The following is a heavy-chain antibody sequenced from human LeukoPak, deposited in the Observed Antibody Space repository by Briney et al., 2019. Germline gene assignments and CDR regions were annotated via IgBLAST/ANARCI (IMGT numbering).Heavy chain of an antibody. V-gene: IGHV5-51*01. CDR3: ARPMTTVTRRDY. CDR2: IYPGDSDT. CDR1: GYSFSSYW. D-gene: IGHD4-17*01. Sequence: PGGSLRLSCKGSGYSFSSYWIGWVRQMPGKGLEWMGIIYPGDSDTRYSPSFQGQVTISADKSISTAYLQWSSLKASDTAMYYCARPMTTVTRRDYWGQGTLVTVSS. J-gene: IGHJ4*02.